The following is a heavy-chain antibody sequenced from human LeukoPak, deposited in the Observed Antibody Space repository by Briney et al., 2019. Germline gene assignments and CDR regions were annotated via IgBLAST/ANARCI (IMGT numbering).Heavy chain of an antibody. CDR3: ARLFTRAWEYRYGMDV. V-gene: IGHV4-39*02. J-gene: IGHJ6*02. Sequence: SETLSLTCTVSGGSIRADGSYWAWIRQPPGKGLEWIGSIYIDGITHYNSSLQSRVTLSIDTSKNHFSLRLTSVTAADTAVFYCARLFTRAWEYRYGMDVWGQGTAVTVSS. CDR2: IYIDGIT. CDR1: GGSIRADGSY. D-gene: IGHD1-26*01.